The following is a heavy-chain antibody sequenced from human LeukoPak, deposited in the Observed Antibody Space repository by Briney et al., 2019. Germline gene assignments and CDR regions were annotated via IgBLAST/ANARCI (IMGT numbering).Heavy chain of an antibody. D-gene: IGHD4-17*01. Sequence: GGSLRLSCVASGFTFSSYAMSWVRQAPGKGVEWVSSISGTNDDTYYADSVKDRFNISRDNSKNTLSLQMNSLRAEDTAVYYCAKGRGTTVTSAANYWGQGTLVTVSS. CDR3: AKGRGTTVTSAANY. CDR2: ISGTNDDT. CDR1: GFTFSSYA. J-gene: IGHJ4*02. V-gene: IGHV3-23*01.